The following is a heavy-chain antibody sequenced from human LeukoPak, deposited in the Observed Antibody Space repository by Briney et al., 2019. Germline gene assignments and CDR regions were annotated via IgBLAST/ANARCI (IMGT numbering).Heavy chain of an antibody. CDR3: AREHRYYYDSSGYYRYFDY. CDR2: IYTSGST. CDR1: GGSISSCY. J-gene: IGHJ4*02. Sequence: SETLSLTCTVSGGSISSCYWSWIRQPAGKGLEWIGRIYTSGSTNYNPSLKSRVTMSVDTSKNQFSLKLSSVTAADTAVYYCAREHRYYYDSSGYYRYFDYWGQGTLVTVSS. D-gene: IGHD3-22*01. V-gene: IGHV4-4*07.